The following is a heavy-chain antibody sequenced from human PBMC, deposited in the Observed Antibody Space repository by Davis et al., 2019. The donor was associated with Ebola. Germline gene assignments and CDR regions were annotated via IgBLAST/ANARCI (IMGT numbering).Heavy chain of an antibody. CDR1: GFTFSSYA. CDR3: AKDTSSWYVFDY. V-gene: IGHV3-23*01. Sequence: GGSLRLSCAASGFTFSSYAMSWVRQVPGKGLEWVSAIDGGGDATYYADSVKGRFTITRNTSKNTLYLQMNSLRAEGTAVYYCAKDTSSWYVFDYWGQGTLVTVSS. CDR2: IDGGGDAT. J-gene: IGHJ4*02. D-gene: IGHD6-13*01.